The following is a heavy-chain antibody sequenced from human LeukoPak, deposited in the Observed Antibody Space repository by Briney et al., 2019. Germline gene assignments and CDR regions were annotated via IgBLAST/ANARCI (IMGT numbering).Heavy chain of an antibody. D-gene: IGHD6-13*01. CDR1: GYTFTGYY. J-gene: IGHJ3*02. CDR2: MNPNTGET. Sequence: ASVKVSCKGSGYTFTGYYVHWVRQAPGQGLEWMGWMNPNTGETDYAQKLQGRVSMIRDTSIRTAYMDQSRPRVDDTAVRFFATVPKYSRGWYTAFDIWGQGTMVSVSS. CDR3: ATVPKYSRGWYTAFDI. V-gene: IGHV1-2*02.